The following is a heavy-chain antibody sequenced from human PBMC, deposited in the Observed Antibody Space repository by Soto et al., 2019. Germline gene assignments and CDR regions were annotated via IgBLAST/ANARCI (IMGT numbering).Heavy chain of an antibody. CDR3: ARVRIMITFGGASAFAY. CDR1: GYTFTGYY. CDR2: INPNSGGT. J-gene: IGHJ4*02. V-gene: IGHV1-2*02. Sequence: QVQMVQSGAEVKKPGASVKVSCKASGYTFTGYYMHWVRQAPGQGLEWMGWINPNSGGTNYAQKFQGRVTMTRDTSISTAYMELSRLRSDDTAVYYCARVRIMITFGGASAFAYWGQGTLVTVSS. D-gene: IGHD3-16*01.